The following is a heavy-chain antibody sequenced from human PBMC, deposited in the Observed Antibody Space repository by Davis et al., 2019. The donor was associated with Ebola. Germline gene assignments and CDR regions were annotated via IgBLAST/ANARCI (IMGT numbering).Heavy chain of an antibody. CDR2: IKSESDGGTS. CDR3: TTRDL. D-gene: IGHD3/OR15-3a*01. Sequence: PGGSLRLSCAASGFPFTNTWMSWVRQAPGKGLEWVGRIKSESDGGTSDYAAPVKGRFTISRDDSKTTLHLQMNSLKIEDTAIYYCTTRDLWGRGTLVTVSS. CDR1: GFPFTNTW. V-gene: IGHV3-15*01. J-gene: IGHJ4*01.